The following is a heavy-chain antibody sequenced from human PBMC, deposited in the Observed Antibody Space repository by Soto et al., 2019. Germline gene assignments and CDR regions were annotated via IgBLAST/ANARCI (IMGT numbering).Heavy chain of an antibody. CDR1: GFTFSSYA. D-gene: IGHD2-15*01. Sequence: GGSLRLSCAASGFTFSSYAMHWVRQAPGKGLEWVAVISYDGSNKYYADSVKGRFTISRDNSKNTLYLQMNSLRAEDTAVYYCARDRYCSGGSCYSQNWFDPWGQGTLVTVSS. J-gene: IGHJ5*02. CDR2: ISYDGSNK. CDR3: ARDRYCSGGSCYSQNWFDP. V-gene: IGHV3-30-3*01.